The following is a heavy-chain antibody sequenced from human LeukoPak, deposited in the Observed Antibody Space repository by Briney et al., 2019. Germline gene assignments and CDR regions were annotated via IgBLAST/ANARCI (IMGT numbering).Heavy chain of an antibody. V-gene: IGHV1-69*13. CDR1: GGTFSSYA. Sequence: ASVKVSCKASGGTFSSYAISWVRQAPGQGLEWMGGIIPIFGTANYAQKFQGRVTITADESTSTAYMELSSLRSEDTAVYYCASEYSSSSGPFDIWGQGTMVTVSS. CDR3: ASEYSSSSGPFDI. CDR2: IIPIFGTA. D-gene: IGHD6-6*01. J-gene: IGHJ3*02.